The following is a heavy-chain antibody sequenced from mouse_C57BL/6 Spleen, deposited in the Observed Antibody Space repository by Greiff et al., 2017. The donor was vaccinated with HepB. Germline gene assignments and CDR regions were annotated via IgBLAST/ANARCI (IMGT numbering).Heavy chain of an antibody. V-gene: IGHV1-69*01. D-gene: IGHD1-1*01. Sequence: QVQLQQPGAELVMPGASVKLSCKASGYTFTSYWMHWVKQRPGQGLEWIGEIDPSDSYTNYNQKFKGKSTLTVDKSSSTAYMQLSSLTSEDSAVYYCASQGRGSSYGFAYWGQGTLVTVSA. J-gene: IGHJ3*01. CDR2: IDPSDSYT. CDR3: ASQGRGSSYGFAY. CDR1: GYTFTSYW.